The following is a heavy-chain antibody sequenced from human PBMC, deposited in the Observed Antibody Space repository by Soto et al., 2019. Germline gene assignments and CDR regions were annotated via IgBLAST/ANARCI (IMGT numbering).Heavy chain of an antibody. CDR2: IVVGSGNT. V-gene: IGHV1-58*01. CDR1: GLTFTSSA. CDR3: AADYYCSGGSCHYYYYYGMDV. Sequence: SVKVSCKASGLTFTSSAVQWVRQARGQRLEWIGWIVVGSGNTNYAQKFQERVTITRDMSTSTAYMELSSLRSEDTAVYYCAADYYCSGGSCHYYYYYGMDVWGQGTTVTVSS. J-gene: IGHJ6*02. D-gene: IGHD2-15*01.